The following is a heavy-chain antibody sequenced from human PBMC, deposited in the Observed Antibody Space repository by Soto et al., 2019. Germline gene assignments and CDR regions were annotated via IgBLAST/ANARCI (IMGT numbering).Heavy chain of an antibody. D-gene: IGHD2-15*01. J-gene: IGHJ4*02. CDR1: WNTFTSYA. CDR3: ARDLGGWPDY. CDR2: INAGNGNT. V-gene: IGHV1-3*01. Sequence: ASGKVSSQASWNTFTSYAMPLGRQAPGQRLEWMGWINAGNGNTKYSQKFQGRVTITRDTSASTAYMELSSLRSEDTAVYYCARDLGGWPDYWGQGTLVTVSS.